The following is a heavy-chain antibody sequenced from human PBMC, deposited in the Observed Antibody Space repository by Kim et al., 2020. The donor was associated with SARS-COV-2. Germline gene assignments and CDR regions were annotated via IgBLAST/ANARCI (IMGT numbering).Heavy chain of an antibody. V-gene: IGHV4-39*01. D-gene: IGHD6-13*01. CDR1: GGSISSSTYS. J-gene: IGHJ1*01. CDR2: FSYSGTT. CDR3: ARQGPTFIAAANTSQY. Sequence: SETLSLTCTVSGGSISSSTYSWGWIRQSPGKGLQWIASFSYSGTTHYNPSLRSRVTVSVDRPKNRLSLRLSSVTAADTAVYYCARQGPTFIAAANTSQY.